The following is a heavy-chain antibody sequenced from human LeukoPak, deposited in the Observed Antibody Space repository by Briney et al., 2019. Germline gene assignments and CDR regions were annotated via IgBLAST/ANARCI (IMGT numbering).Heavy chain of an antibody. CDR1: GYSISSGYY. V-gene: IGHV4-38-2*02. J-gene: IGHJ4*02. CDR3: ARDGTYSGSYYFDY. D-gene: IGHD1-26*01. CDR2: IYHSGST. Sequence: PSETLSLTCTVSGYSISSGYYWGWIRQPPGKGLEWIGSIYHSGSTNYNPSLKSRVTMSVDTSKNQFSLKLSSVTAADTAVYYCARDGTYSGSYYFDYWGQGTLVTVSS.